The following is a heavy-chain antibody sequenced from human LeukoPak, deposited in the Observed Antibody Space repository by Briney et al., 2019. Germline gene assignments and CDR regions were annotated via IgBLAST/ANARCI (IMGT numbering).Heavy chain of an antibody. CDR2: INWNGGST. J-gene: IGHJ4*02. V-gene: IGHV3-20*04. Sequence: PGGSLRLSCAASGFTFDDYGMSWVRHAPGKGLEWVSGINWNGGSTGYADSVKGRFPISRENAKNSLYLKMNSLRAEDTALYYCARGLKVVVTALGYWGQGTLVTVSS. D-gene: IGHD2-21*02. CDR3: ARGLKVVVTALGY. CDR1: GFTFDDYG.